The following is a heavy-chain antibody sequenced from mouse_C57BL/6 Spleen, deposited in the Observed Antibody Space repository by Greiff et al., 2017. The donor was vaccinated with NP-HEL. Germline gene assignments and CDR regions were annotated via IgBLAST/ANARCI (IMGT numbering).Heavy chain of an antibody. CDR1: GYTFTSYW. CDR2: IDPSDSET. D-gene: IGHD2-3*01. CDR3: ARWGVYDGYHVDY. Sequence: QVQLQQPGAELVRPGSSVKLSCKASGYTFTSYWMHWVKQRPIQGLEWIGNIDPSDSETHYNQKFKDKATLTVDKSSSTAYMQLSSLTSEDSAVYYCARWGVYDGYHVDYWGQGTTLTVSS. J-gene: IGHJ2*01. V-gene: IGHV1-52*01.